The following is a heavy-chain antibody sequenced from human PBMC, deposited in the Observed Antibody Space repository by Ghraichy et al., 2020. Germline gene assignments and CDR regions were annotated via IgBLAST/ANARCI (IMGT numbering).Heavy chain of an antibody. CDR1: GFTFSTYS. CDR3: ARGPYSSGWYNWFDP. J-gene: IGHJ5*02. Sequence: GGSLRLSCAASGFTFSTYSMTWVRQAPGKGLEWVSSISSSSSYIYYADSVKGRFTISRDNDKNSLYLQMNSLRAEDTAVYYCARGPYSSGWYNWFDPWGQGTLVTVSS. V-gene: IGHV3-21*01. CDR2: ISSSSSYI. D-gene: IGHD6-19*01.